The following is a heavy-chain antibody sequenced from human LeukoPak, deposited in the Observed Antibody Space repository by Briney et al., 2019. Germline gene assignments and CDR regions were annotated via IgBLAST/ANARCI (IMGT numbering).Heavy chain of an antibody. Sequence: SQTLSLTCAVSGGSISSGGYSWSWIRQPPGKGLEWIGYIYHSGSTYYNPSLKSRVTISVDTSKNQFSLKLSSVTAADTAVYYCARGVGYCSGGSCYHYYYGMDVWGQGTTVTVS. V-gene: IGHV4-30-2*01. CDR3: ARGVGYCSGGSCYHYYYGMDV. CDR2: IYHSGST. CDR1: GGSISSGGYS. D-gene: IGHD2-15*01. J-gene: IGHJ6*02.